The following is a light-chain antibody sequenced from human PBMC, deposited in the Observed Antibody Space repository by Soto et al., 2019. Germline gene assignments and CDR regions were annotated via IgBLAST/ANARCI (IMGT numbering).Light chain of an antibody. CDR3: APWDVSLSGLYV. J-gene: IGLJ1*01. Sequence: QSVLTQPPSASGTPGQRVTISCSGSSSSIGSNYVYWYQQLPGTTPKLLIYSNNQRPSGVPDRFSGSKSGTSASLAISGLRSEDEADYYCAPWDVSLSGLYVFGTGTKVTVL. CDR1: SSSIGSNY. V-gene: IGLV1-47*02. CDR2: SNN.